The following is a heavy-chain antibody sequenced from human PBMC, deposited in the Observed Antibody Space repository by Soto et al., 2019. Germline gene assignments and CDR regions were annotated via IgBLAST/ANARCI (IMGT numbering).Heavy chain of an antibody. J-gene: IGHJ4*02. CDR3: ARRGYSYTARDYFDY. D-gene: IGHD5-18*01. CDR2: MNASNGNT. Sequence: ASVKVSCKASGYTFTSYAMHWVRQAPGQRLEWMGWMNASNGNTNYSQRFQGRVTMTRNTSTSTAYMELRSLRSDDTAVYYCARRGYSYTARDYFDYWGQGTLVTVSS. CDR1: GYTFTSYA. V-gene: IGHV1-3*01.